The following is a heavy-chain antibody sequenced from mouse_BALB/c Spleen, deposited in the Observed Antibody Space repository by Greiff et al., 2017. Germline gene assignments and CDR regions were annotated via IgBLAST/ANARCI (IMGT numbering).Heavy chain of an antibody. D-gene: IGHD2-3*01. CDR2: ISSGGST. Sequence: DVQLVESGGGLVKPGGSLKLSCAASGFTFSSYAMSWVRQTPEKRLEWVASISSGGSTYYPDSVKGRFTISRDNARNILYLQMSSLRSEDTAMYYCARGEGGYWGFAYWGQGTLVTVSA. CDR3: ARGEGGYWGFAY. J-gene: IGHJ3*01. CDR1: GFTFSSYA. V-gene: IGHV5-6-5*01.